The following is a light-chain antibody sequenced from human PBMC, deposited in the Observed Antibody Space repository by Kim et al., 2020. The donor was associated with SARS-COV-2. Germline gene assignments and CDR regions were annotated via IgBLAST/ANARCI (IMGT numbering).Light chain of an antibody. CDR3: CAHATDRAVV. Sequence: QSALTQPASMSGSPGQSITISCTGTSSDIGSYNLVSWYQQHPGKAPKVIIFEVTKRPPGISNRFSGSKSGYTASLTISGLQAEDEADYYCCAHATDRAVVFGGGTKVTVL. CDR1: SSDIGSYNL. J-gene: IGLJ2*01. CDR2: EVT. V-gene: IGLV2-23*02.